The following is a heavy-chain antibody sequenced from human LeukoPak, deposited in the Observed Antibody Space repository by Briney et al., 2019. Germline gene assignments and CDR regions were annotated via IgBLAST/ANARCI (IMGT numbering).Heavy chain of an antibody. CDR1: GGSISSYY. J-gene: IGHJ6*03. V-gene: IGHV4-59*01. CDR3: ARGGPPGYYYDYYMDV. Sequence: PSETLSLTCTVSGGSISSYYWSWIRQPPGKGLEWIGYIHYSGSTNYNPSLKSRVTISVDTSKNQFSLKMSSVTAADTAVYFCARGGPPGYYYDYYMDVWGKGTTVTISS. CDR2: IHYSGST.